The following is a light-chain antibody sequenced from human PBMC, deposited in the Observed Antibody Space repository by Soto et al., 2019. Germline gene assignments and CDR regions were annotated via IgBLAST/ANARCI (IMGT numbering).Light chain of an antibody. Sequence: QSVLTQPPSASRTPGQRVSISCSGSGSSIGTNTVNWYRQLPGTAPKLLIYANNQRPSGVPDRFSGSKSGTSASLAISGLQSEDEAEYYCAAWDGSLNNVLFGGGTQLTVL. J-gene: IGLJ2*01. CDR2: ANN. CDR3: AAWDGSLNNVL. CDR1: GSSIGTNT. V-gene: IGLV1-44*01.